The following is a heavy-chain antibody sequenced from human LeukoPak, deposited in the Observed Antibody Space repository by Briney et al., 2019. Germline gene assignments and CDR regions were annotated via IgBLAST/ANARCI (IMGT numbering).Heavy chain of an antibody. CDR3: ARGYSSGWYGENFDL. CDR2: IYYSGST. Sequence: SETLSLTCTVSGGSISSYYWSWIRQPPGKGLEWIGYIYYSGSTNCNPSLKSRVTISVDTSKNQFSLKLSSVTAADTAVYYCARGYSSGWYGENFDLWGRGTLVTVSS. D-gene: IGHD6-19*01. V-gene: IGHV4-59*01. CDR1: GGSISSYY. J-gene: IGHJ2*01.